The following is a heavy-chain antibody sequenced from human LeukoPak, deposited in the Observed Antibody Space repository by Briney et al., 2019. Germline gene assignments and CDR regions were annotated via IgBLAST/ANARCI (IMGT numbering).Heavy chain of an antibody. CDR2: MYYSGST. Sequence: SETLSLTCTVSGGSMSSYYCSWIRQPPGKGLEWIGYMYYSGSTNYNPSLKSRVTISVDTSKNQFSLKLSSVTAADTAVYYCARGLDGYSREYYFDYWGQGTLVTVSS. CDR3: ARGLDGYSREYYFDY. J-gene: IGHJ4*02. V-gene: IGHV4-59*01. D-gene: IGHD2-15*01. CDR1: GGSMSSYY.